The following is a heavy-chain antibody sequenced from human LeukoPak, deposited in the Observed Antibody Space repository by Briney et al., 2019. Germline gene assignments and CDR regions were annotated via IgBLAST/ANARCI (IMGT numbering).Heavy chain of an antibody. CDR2: INPKSGGT. CDR3: ARRSGNTWTNDY. V-gene: IGHV1-2*02. CDR1: GYTFTGYY. Sequence: ASVKVSCKASGYTFTGYYIHWVRQAPGQGLEWMGWINPKSGGTSYAQKFPGRVTMTRDTSISTAYMELSSLRSDDSAVYYCARRSGNTWTNDYWGQGTLVTVSS. J-gene: IGHJ4*02. D-gene: IGHD6-19*01.